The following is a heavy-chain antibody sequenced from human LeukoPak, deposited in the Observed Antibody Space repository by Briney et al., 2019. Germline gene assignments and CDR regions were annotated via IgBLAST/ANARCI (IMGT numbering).Heavy chain of an antibody. J-gene: IGHJ3*02. CDR3: ARVASHCSGGSCYSFDAFDI. V-gene: IGHV1-2*04. CDR2: INPNSGGT. CDR1: GYTFTGYY. D-gene: IGHD2-15*01. Sequence: GASVKVSCKASGYTFTGYYMHWVRQAPGQGLEWMGWINPNSGGTNYAQKFQGWVTMTRDTSISTAYMELSRLRFDDTAVYYCARVASHCSGGSCYSFDAFDIWGQGTMVTVSS.